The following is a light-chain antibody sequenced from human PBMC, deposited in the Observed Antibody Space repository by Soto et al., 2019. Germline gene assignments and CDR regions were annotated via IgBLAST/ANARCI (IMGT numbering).Light chain of an antibody. CDR1: QDISHY. CDR2: DAS. Sequence: DFPRTQAPSSLSASVGDRVTITCHASQDISHYLNWYQQKPGAAPKLLIYDASNLQAGVPSRFSGSGSGTEFTFTISSLQPEDVATYYCQQYDKIPLTFGGGTKVDIK. J-gene: IGKJ4*01. V-gene: IGKV1-33*01. CDR3: QQYDKIPLT.